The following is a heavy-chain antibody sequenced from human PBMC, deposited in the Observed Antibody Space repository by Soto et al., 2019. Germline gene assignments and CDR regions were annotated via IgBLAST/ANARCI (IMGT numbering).Heavy chain of an antibody. J-gene: IGHJ5*02. V-gene: IGHV4-30-4*01. CDR3: ATPPPRIVVVKTEIPT. CDR2: IYYSGST. D-gene: IGHD2-15*01. Sequence: SGTLSLTCTVSGGSISSGDYYWSWIRQPPGKGLEWIGYIYYSGSTYYNPSLKSRVTISVDTSKNQFSLELRAVTAADTAVYYCATPPPRIVVVKTEIPTWGQGTLVTVSS. CDR1: GGSISSGDYY.